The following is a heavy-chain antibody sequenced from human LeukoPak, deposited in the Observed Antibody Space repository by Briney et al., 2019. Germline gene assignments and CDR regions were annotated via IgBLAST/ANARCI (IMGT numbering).Heavy chain of an antibody. CDR1: GNSFGDCY. CDR2: IYTSGST. D-gene: IGHD4-17*01. Sequence: SETLSLTCTVSGNSFGDCYWSWIRQPAGKGLEWIGRIYTSGSTTYNPSLESRVTMSVDTSKSQFSLNLMSVTAADTAVYYCTRDTGTTGEVKFDPWGQGTLVTVSS. CDR3: TRDTGTTGEVKFDP. J-gene: IGHJ5*02. V-gene: IGHV4-4*07.